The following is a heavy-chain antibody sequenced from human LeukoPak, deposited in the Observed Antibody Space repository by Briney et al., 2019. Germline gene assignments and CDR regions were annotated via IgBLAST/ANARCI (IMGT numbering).Heavy chain of an antibody. D-gene: IGHD6-13*01. CDR2: INHSGST. CDR1: GGSFSGYY. CDR3: ASRRIAGAVYFQH. Sequence: PSETLSLTCAVYGGSFSGYYWSWIRQPPGKGLEWIGEINHSGSTNYNPSLKSRVTISVDTSKNQFSLKLSSVTAADTAVYYCASRRIAGAVYFQHWGQGTLVTVSS. V-gene: IGHV4-34*01. J-gene: IGHJ1*01.